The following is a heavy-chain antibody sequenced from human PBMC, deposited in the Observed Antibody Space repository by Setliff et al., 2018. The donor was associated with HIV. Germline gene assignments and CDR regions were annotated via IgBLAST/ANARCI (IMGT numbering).Heavy chain of an antibody. J-gene: IGHJ4*02. CDR3: ARDYYYYGSGSFGLDY. CDR1: GYSFTSYY. V-gene: IGHV1-46*01. D-gene: IGHD3-10*01. Sequence: GASVKVSCKASGYSFTSYYMHWVRQAPGQGLEWMGIINPSGGSTSYAQKFQDRVTMTRDTSTSTAYMELSSLRSEDTAVYYCARDYYYYGSGSFGLDYWGQGTLVTVSS. CDR2: INPSGGST.